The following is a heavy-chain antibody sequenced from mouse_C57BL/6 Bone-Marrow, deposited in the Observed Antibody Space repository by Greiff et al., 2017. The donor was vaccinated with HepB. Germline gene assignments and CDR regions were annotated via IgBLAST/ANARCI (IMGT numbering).Heavy chain of an antibody. Sequence: EVKLMESGGDLVKPGGSLKLSCAASGFTFSSYGMSWVRQTPDKRLEWVATISSGGSYTYYPDSVKGRFTISRDNAKNTLYLQMSSLKSEDTAMYYCARHDYPYYFDYWGQGTTLTVSS. CDR2: ISSGGSYT. D-gene: IGHD2-4*01. V-gene: IGHV5-6*01. CDR3: ARHDYPYYFDY. J-gene: IGHJ2*01. CDR1: GFTFSSYG.